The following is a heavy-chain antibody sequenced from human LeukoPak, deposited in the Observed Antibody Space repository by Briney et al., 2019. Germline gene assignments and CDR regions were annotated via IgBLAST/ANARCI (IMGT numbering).Heavy chain of an antibody. D-gene: IGHD6-13*01. CDR2: IKQDGSEK. J-gene: IGHJ4*02. CDR3: ARNSDSSSHFDY. CDR1: RFTFSSYW. V-gene: IGHV3-7*01. Sequence: GGSLRLSCAASRFTFSSYWMSWVRQAPGKGLEWVANIKQDGSEKYYVDSVKGRFTISRDNAKNSLYLQMNSLRAEDTAVYYCARNSDSSSHFDYWGQGTLVTVSS.